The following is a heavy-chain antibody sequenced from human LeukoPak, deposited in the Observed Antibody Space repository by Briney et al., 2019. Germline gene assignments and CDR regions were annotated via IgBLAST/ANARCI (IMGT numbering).Heavy chain of an antibody. CDR3: ARHRGVGLGHDY. CDR1: GGSFSGYY. D-gene: IGHD3-10*01. V-gene: IGHV4-34*01. J-gene: IGHJ4*02. CDR2: INHSGST. Sequence: SETLSLTCAVYGGSFSGYYWSWIRQPPGKGLEWIGEINHSGSTNYNPSLKGRVTISVDTSKNQFSLKLSSVTAADTAVYYCARHRGVGLGHDYWGQGTLVTVSS.